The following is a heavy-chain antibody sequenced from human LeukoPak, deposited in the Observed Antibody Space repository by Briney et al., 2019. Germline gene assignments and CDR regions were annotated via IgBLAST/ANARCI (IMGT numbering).Heavy chain of an antibody. D-gene: IGHD3-3*01. CDR3: AKDLHYDFWSGYYYYYYGMDV. V-gene: IGHV3-9*01. J-gene: IGHJ6*02. CDR1: GFTFDDYA. Sequence: PGGSLRLSCAASGFTFDDYAMHWVRQAPGKGLEWVSGISWNSGSIGYADSVKGRFTISRDNAKNSLYLQMNSLRAEDTAVYYCAKDLHYDFWSGYYYYYYGMDVWGQGTTVTVSS. CDR2: ISWNSGSI.